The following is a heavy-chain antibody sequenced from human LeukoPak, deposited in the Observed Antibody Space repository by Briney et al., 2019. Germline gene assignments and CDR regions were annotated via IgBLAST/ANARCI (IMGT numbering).Heavy chain of an antibody. Sequence: GGSLRLSCTASGFTFSSYEMNWVRQAPGKGLEWVSYISSSGTTIKYADSVKGRFTISRDNAKNSVYLQMNSLRAADTAVYYCTSFLKSWGQGTLVTVSS. V-gene: IGHV3-48*03. CDR2: ISSSGTTI. J-gene: IGHJ4*02. CDR1: GFTFSSYE. CDR3: TSFLKS.